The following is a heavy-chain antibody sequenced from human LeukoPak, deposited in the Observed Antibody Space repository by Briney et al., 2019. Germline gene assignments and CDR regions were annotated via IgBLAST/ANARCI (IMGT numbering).Heavy chain of an antibody. CDR1: GFTFSSYS. D-gene: IGHD3-16*01. J-gene: IGHJ6*02. CDR2: ISSSSSYI. CDR3: ARPFVGAPGAYGMDV. V-gene: IGHV3-21*01. Sequence: GGSLRLSCAASGFTFSSYSMNWVRQAPGKGLEWVSSISSSSSYIYYADSVKGRFTISRDNAKNSLYLQMNSLRAEDTAVYYYARPFVGAPGAYGMDVWGQGTTVTVSS.